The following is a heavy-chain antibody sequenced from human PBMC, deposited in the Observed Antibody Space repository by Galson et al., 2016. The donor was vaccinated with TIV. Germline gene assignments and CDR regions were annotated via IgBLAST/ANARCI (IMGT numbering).Heavy chain of an antibody. CDR1: GFTDSRLSFSDYW. D-gene: IGHD3-10*01. V-gene: IGHV3-7*03. CDR2: IKQDGSEK. Sequence: SLRLSCAASGFTDSRLSFSDYWMTWVRQAPGKGLEWVANIKQDGSEKFCVDSVKGRFSISRDNAKNSLFLQMNSLRAEDTAVYYCARGSYFGLDVWGQGTPATVSS. J-gene: IGHJ6*02. CDR3: ARGSYFGLDV.